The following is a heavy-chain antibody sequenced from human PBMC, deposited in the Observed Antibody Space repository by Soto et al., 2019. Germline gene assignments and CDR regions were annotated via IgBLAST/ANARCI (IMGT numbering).Heavy chain of an antibody. J-gene: IGHJ3*02. D-gene: IGHD3-10*01. CDR3: VRDVGSAFDI. CDR1: GFTFSDHY. CDR2: TRNKANSYTT. V-gene: IGHV3-72*01. Sequence: PGGSLRLSCAASGFTFSDHYMDWVRQAPGKGLEWVGRTRNKANSYTTEYAASVKGRFTISREDSNNSLYLQMSSLKTEDTAVYYCVRDVGSAFDIWGQGTMVTVSS.